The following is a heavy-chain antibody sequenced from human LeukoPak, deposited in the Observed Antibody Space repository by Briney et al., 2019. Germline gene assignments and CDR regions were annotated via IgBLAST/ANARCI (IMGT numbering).Heavy chain of an antibody. V-gene: IGHV3-9*01. Sequence: WVRQAPGKGLXXVSGISWNSGSIGXADSVKGRFTISRDNXKNSLYLQMNSLRAEDTALYYCXXXXXXXXXXXXSYWGQGXXVTVSS. CDR2: ISWNSGSI. J-gene: IGHJ4*02. CDR3: XXXXXXXXXXXXSY.